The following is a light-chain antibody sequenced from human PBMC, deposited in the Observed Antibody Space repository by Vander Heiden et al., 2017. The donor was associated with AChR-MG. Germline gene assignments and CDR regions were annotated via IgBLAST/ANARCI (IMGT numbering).Light chain of an antibody. CDR2: GAS. J-gene: IGKJ1*01. Sequence: ETVLPPSPGTLSLSPGERATLSWRASQSVSSGNLAWYQQRPGQDPRLLIYGASSRAAGIPDRFSGSGSGTDFTLTISRLEPEDFAVYYCQQYGSSPWTFGQGTKVEIK. CDR3: QQYGSSPWT. V-gene: IGKV3-20*01. CDR1: QSVSSGN.